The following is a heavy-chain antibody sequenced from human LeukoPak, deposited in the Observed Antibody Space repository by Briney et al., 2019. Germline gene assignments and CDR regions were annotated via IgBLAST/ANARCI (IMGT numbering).Heavy chain of an antibody. CDR3: AKDLRGYSGYDLKDY. Sequence: GGSLRLSCAASGFTFSSYAMSWVRQAPGKGLEWVSAISGSGGSTYYVDSVKGRFTISRDNSKNTLYLQMNSLRAEDTAVYYCAKDLRGYSGYDLKDYWGQGTLVTVSS. J-gene: IGHJ4*02. V-gene: IGHV3-23*01. D-gene: IGHD5-12*01. CDR2: ISGSGGST. CDR1: GFTFSSYA.